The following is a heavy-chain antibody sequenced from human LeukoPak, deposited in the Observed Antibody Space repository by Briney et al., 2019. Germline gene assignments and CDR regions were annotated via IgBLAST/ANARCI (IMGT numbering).Heavy chain of an antibody. CDR3: ARDYYDSSGYYFVFDY. J-gene: IGHJ4*02. CDR2: INPSGGST. CDR1: GYTFTSYY. V-gene: IGHV1-46*01. D-gene: IGHD3-22*01. Sequence: RASVKVSCKASGYTFTSYYMHWERQAPGQGLEWMGIINPSGGSTSYAQKSQGRVTMTRDMSTSTVYMELSSLRSEDTAVYYCARDYYDSSGYYFVFDYWGQGTLVTVSS.